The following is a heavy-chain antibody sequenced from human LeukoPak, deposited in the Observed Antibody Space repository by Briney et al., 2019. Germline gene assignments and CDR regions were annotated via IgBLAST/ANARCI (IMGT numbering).Heavy chain of an antibody. D-gene: IGHD6-19*01. CDR2: ISTYNGDT. V-gene: IGHV1-18*01. CDR1: GFTFGTYT. J-gene: IGHJ4*02. CDR3: VREIGQWLVSGIDY. Sequence: ASVKVSCKASGFTFGTYTISWVRQAPEQGLEWMGCISTYNGDTNYAQNLQGRVTMTTDPSTNTAYMELRSLRSDDTAVYYCVREIGQWLVSGIDYWGQGTLVTVSS.